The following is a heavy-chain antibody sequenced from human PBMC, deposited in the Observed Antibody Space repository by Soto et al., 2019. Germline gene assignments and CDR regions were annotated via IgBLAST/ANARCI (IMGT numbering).Heavy chain of an antibody. CDR3: ARPHGGYCSGGSCYGGDAFDI. Sequence: SETLSLTCTVSGGSISSSSYYWGWIRHPPGKGLEWIGSIYYSGSTYYNPSLKSRVTISVDTSKNQFSLKLSSVTAADTAVYYCARPHGGYCSGGSCYGGDAFDIWGQGTMVTVSS. J-gene: IGHJ3*02. CDR1: GGSISSSSYY. D-gene: IGHD2-15*01. V-gene: IGHV4-39*01. CDR2: IYYSGST.